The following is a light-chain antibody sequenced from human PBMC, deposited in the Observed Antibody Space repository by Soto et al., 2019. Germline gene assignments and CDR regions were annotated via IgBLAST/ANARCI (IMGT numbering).Light chain of an antibody. J-gene: IGKJ2*01. CDR1: QGIRND. CDR2: GAS. Sequence: AIQMTQSPSSLSASVGDRVTITCRASQGIRNDLGWYQQKSGKAPKLLIYGASSLQSGVPSRFSGSGSGTDFTLTISSLQPEDFANYYCLHDYNYPYTFGQGTKVEIK. V-gene: IGKV1-6*01. CDR3: LHDYNYPYT.